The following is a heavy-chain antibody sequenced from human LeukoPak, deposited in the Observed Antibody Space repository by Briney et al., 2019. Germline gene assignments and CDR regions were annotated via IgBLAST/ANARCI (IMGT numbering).Heavy chain of an antibody. V-gene: IGHV3-23*01. D-gene: IGHD3-10*01. Sequence: QPGGSLRLSCAASGFTFSSYAMSWVRQAPGKGLEWVSAISGSGGSTYYADSVKGRFTISRDNSKNTLYLQMNSLRAEDTAVYYCAKDPQYYYGSGSPSREFDYWGQGTLVTVSS. CDR1: GFTFSSYA. CDR3: AKDPQYYYGSGSPSREFDY. CDR2: ISGSGGST. J-gene: IGHJ4*02.